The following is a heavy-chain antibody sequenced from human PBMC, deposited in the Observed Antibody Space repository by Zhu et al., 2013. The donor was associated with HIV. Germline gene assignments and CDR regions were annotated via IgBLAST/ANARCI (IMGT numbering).Heavy chain of an antibody. D-gene: IGHD3-16*01. CDR3: ASDLWGKSFDF. CDR1: GYTFTSYY. CDR2: VDPSSGVA. V-gene: IGHV1-2*02. J-gene: IGHJ3*01. Sequence: QVQLVQSASAVAKPGASVRLACATSGYTFTSYYLHWVRQAPGQNFEWMGWVDPSSGVAIPARKFRGRVTMTWDTSFNTAYMNLRSLTSDDTALYYCASDLWGKSFDFWGQGTLVTVSS.